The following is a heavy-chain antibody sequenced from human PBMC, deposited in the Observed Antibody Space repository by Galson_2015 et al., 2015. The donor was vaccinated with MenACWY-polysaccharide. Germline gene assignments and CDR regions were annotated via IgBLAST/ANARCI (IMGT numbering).Heavy chain of an antibody. CDR3: VREHTYSGSFGWFDP. D-gene: IGHD1-26*01. Sequence: ETLSLTCTVSGGSVTSDNDYWGWLRQPPGKGLEWIGYMSYSGRGNSNPSLKSRVTVFIDTSKKQFSLRLTSVTAADTAMYYCVREHTYSGSFGWFDPWGQGTLVTVSS. V-gene: IGHV4-61*01. CDR2: MSYSGRG. CDR1: GGSVTSDNDY. J-gene: IGHJ5*02.